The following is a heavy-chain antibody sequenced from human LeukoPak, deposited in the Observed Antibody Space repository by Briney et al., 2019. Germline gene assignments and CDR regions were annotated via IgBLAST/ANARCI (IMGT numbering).Heavy chain of an antibody. Sequence: SSETLSLTCTVSGGSISSNNYYWGWIRQPPGKGLEWIGSIYYTGSTYYNPSLKSRVTISVDTSKNQFSLKLSSVTAADTAVYYCARAPDIGTTGIYYFYYYDMDVWGQGTTVTVSS. CDR3: ARAPDIGTTGIYYFYYYDMDV. CDR1: GGSISSNNYY. CDR2: IYYTGST. V-gene: IGHV4-39*07. J-gene: IGHJ6*02. D-gene: IGHD1-1*01.